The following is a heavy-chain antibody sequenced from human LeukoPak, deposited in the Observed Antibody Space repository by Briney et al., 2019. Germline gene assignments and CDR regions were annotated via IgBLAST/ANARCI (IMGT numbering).Heavy chain of an antibody. V-gene: IGHV3-21*01. D-gene: IGHD6-19*01. J-gene: IGHJ4*02. CDR3: ARDRGQWLIQGIDY. Sequence: GGSLRLSCAASGFTFSSYSMSWVRQAPGKGQEWVSSISRSSSYIYYADSVKGRFTISRENAKNSLYLQMNSLRAEDTAVYYCARDRGQWLIQGIDYWGQGTLVTVSS. CDR1: GFTFSSYS. CDR2: ISRSSSYI.